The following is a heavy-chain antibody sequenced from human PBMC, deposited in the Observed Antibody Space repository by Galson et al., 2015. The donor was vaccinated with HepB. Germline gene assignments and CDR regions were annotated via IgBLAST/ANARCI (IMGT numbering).Heavy chain of an antibody. D-gene: IGHD1-1*01. V-gene: IGHV1-69*13. Sequence: SVKVSCKASGGTFSSCAISWVRQAPGQGLEWMGGIIPIFGTANYAQKFQGRVTITADESTSTAYMELSSLRSEDTAVYYCARAYNWNDSGGPYYFDYWGQGTLVTVSS. CDR2: IIPIFGTA. CDR1: GGTFSSCA. J-gene: IGHJ4*02. CDR3: ARAYNWNDSGGPYYFDY.